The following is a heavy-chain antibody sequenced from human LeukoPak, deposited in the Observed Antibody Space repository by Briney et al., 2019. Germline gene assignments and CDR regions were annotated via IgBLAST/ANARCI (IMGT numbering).Heavy chain of an antibody. CDR1: GFTFDDYA. V-gene: IGHV3-9*01. CDR3: ARVVHVNWFDP. J-gene: IGHJ5*02. Sequence: TGGSLRLSCAASGFTFDDYAMHWVRQAPGKGLEWVSSISWNSDTIGYADSVKGRFTISRDNAKNSLYLQMNSLRAEDTAVYYCARVVHVNWFDPWGQGTLVTVSS. CDR2: ISWNSDTI. D-gene: IGHD3-10*01.